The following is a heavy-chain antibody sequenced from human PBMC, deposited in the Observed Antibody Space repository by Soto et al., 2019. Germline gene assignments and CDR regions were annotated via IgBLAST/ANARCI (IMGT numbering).Heavy chain of an antibody. Sequence: QVPLQQSGPGLVKPSQTLSLTCAISGDSVSSNSAAWNWIRQSPSRGLEWLGRTYYRSKWYNDYAVSVKSRITINPDTSKNQFSLQLNSVTPEDTAVYYCAREVKRLWFGEFETYYYYYYGMDVWGQGTTVTVSS. V-gene: IGHV6-1*01. J-gene: IGHJ6*02. CDR3: AREVKRLWFGEFETYYYYYYGMDV. CDR1: GDSVSSNSAA. CDR2: TYYRSKWYN. D-gene: IGHD3-10*01.